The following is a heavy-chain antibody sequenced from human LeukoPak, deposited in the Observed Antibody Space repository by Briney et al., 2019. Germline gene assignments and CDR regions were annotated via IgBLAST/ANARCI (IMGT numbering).Heavy chain of an antibody. J-gene: IGHJ4*02. CDR3: ARYHQGFDDY. D-gene: IGHD3-9*01. CDR2: IYTSGST. CDR1: GGSISSGSYY. Sequence: PSETLSLTCTVSGGSISSGSYYWSWIRQPAGKGLEWIGRIYTSGSTNYNPSLKSRVTISVDTSKNQFSLKMSSVTAADTAVYYCARYHQGFDDYWGQGTLVTVSS. V-gene: IGHV4-61*02.